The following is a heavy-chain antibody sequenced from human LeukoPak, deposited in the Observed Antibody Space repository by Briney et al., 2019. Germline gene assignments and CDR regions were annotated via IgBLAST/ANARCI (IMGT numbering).Heavy chain of an antibody. J-gene: IGHJ4*02. CDR3: ARGVVYYWLDY. CDR2: INPNSGGT. D-gene: IGHD3-22*01. CDR1: GYNFTDYY. V-gene: IGHV1-2*02. Sequence: GASVKVSCKASGYNFTDYYMHWVRQAPGQGLEWMGWINPNSGGTNYAQNFQGRVTMTRDTSISTAYMELSRLRSDDTAVYYCARGVVYYWLDYWGQGTLVTASS.